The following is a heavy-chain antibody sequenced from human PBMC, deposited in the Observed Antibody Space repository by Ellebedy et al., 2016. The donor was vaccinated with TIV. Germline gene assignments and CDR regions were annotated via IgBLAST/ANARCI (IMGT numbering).Heavy chain of an antibody. J-gene: IGHJ5*02. CDR3: AKWSRVNLGRWFEGKCFDA. V-gene: IGHV3-23*01. Sequence: GESLKISXATSGFTFSEFAIGWVRQAPGKGLQWVSVISGDGETTYYADSVKGRFTISRESSTNTVFLQMSSLTAEDTAVYYCAKWSRVNLGRWFEGKCFDAWGQGTLVNVSS. CDR2: ISGDGETT. D-gene: IGHD3-10*01. CDR1: GFTFSEFA.